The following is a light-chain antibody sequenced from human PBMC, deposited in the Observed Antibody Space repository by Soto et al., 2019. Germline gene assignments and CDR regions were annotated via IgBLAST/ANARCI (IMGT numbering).Light chain of an antibody. CDR2: GAS. J-gene: IGKJ1*01. V-gene: IGKV3-20*01. Sequence: EILLTQSPGTLSLSPGERAALSCRASQSVGSTQLAWYQQKPGQAPRLLIYGASNRATDIPDRFSGSGSGTDFTLTISRLEPEDFAVYYCQQYGSSPTFGQGTKVDIK. CDR1: QSVGSTQ. CDR3: QQYGSSPT.